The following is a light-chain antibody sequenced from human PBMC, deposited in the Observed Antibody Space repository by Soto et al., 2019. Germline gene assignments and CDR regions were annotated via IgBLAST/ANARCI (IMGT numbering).Light chain of an antibody. Sequence: VMTQSPANLSVSPGERATLSCGASESVSRNLAWYQQKPGQAPRLLIYSASTRATDIPVRFSGSGSGTEFTLTISSLKSEDVAVYCCQQYNNWTITFGQGTKVDIK. CDR2: SAS. CDR1: ESVSRN. CDR3: QQYNNWTIT. J-gene: IGKJ1*01. V-gene: IGKV3-15*01.